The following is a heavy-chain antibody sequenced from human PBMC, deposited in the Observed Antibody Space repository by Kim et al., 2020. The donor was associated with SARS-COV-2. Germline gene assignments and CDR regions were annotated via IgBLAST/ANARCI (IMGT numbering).Heavy chain of an antibody. J-gene: IGHJ6*02. CDR2: IYYSGST. Sequence: SETLSLTCTVSGGSISSYYWSWIRQPPGKGLEWIGYIYYSGSTNYNPSLKSRVTISVDTSKNQFSLKLSSVTAADTAVYYCARELGSFFGQYGMDVWGQGTTVTVSS. V-gene: IGHV4-59*01. D-gene: IGHD3-3*01. CDR1: GGSISSYY. CDR3: ARELGSFFGQYGMDV.